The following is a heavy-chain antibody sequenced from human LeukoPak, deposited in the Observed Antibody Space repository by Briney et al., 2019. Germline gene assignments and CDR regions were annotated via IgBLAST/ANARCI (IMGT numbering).Heavy chain of an antibody. D-gene: IGHD1-26*01. Sequence: WASVNVSCKASGYTFTGYYMHWVRQAPGQGLEWMGRINPNSGGTNYAQKFQGRVTMTRDTSISTAYMELSRLRSDDTAVYYCAMWGVGANYYYYMDVWGKGTTVTVSS. CDR2: INPNSGGT. J-gene: IGHJ6*03. CDR1: GYTFTGYY. CDR3: AMWGVGANYYYYMDV. V-gene: IGHV1-2*06.